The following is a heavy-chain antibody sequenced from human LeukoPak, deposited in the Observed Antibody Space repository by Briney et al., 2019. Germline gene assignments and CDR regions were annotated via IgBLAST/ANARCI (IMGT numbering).Heavy chain of an antibody. V-gene: IGHV3-53*01. CDR2: IYSGGST. Sequence: GGSLRLSCAASGFTVSSNYMSWVRQAPGKGLEWVSVIYSGGSTYYADSVKGRFTISRDNSKNTLYLQMNSLRAEDTAVYYCARDDLNSGSGSTAFSFDYWGQGTLVTVSS. D-gene: IGHD3-10*01. CDR1: GFTVSSNY. J-gene: IGHJ4*02. CDR3: ARDDLNSGSGSTAFSFDY.